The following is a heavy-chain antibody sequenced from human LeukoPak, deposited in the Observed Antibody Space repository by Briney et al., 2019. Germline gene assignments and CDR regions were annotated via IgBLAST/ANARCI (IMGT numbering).Heavy chain of an antibody. CDR2: ISSSGSTI. Sequence: GGSLRLSCAASGFTFSNYYMSWIRQAPGKGLEWVSYISSSGSTIYYADSVKGRFTISRDNAKNSLYLQMNSLRAEDTAVYYCARHAESPGNWFDPWGQGTLVTVSS. D-gene: IGHD5-24*01. CDR1: GFTFSNYY. V-gene: IGHV3-11*01. CDR3: ARHAESPGNWFDP. J-gene: IGHJ5*02.